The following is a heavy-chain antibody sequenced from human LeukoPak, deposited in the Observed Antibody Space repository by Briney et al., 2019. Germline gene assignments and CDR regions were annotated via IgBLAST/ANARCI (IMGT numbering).Heavy chain of an antibody. CDR2: IYYSGST. CDR1: GGSISSTNYY. CDR3: ARDGRFLEWLLSY. J-gene: IGHJ4*02. Sequence: PSETLSLTCTVSGGSISSTNYYWGWIRQPPGKGLEWIGSIYYSGSTYYNPSLKSRVTISVDTSKNQFSLKLSSVTAADTAVYYCARDGRFLEWLLSYWGQGTLVTVSS. D-gene: IGHD3-3*01. V-gene: IGHV4-39*07.